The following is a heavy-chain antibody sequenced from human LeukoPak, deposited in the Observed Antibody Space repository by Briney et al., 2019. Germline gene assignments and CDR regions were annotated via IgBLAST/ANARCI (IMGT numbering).Heavy chain of an antibody. V-gene: IGHV3-66*01. Sequence: GGSLRLSCAASGFTVSSNYMSWVRQAPGKGLEWVSVIYSGGSTYYADSVKGRFTISRDNSKNTLYLQMNSLRAEDTAVYYCARDSPHYYDSSGYFYYYYYGMDVWGQGPRSPSP. D-gene: IGHD3-22*01. CDR1: GFTVSSNY. J-gene: IGHJ6*02. CDR2: IYSGGST. CDR3: ARDSPHYYDSSGYFYYYYYGMDV.